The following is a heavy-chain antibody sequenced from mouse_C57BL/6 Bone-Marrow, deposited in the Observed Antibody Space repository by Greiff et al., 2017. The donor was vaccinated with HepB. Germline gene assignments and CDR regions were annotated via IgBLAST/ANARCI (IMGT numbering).Heavy chain of an antibody. Sequence: QVQLKESGAELARPGASVKMSCKASGYTFTSYTMHWVKQRPGQGLEWIGYINPSSGYTKYNQKFKDKATLTADKSSSTAYMQLSSLTSEDSAVYYCAPNPYYFDYWGQGTTLTVSS. CDR3: APNPYYFDY. V-gene: IGHV1-4*01. CDR2: INPSSGYT. J-gene: IGHJ2*01. CDR1: GYTFTSYT. D-gene: IGHD6-1*01.